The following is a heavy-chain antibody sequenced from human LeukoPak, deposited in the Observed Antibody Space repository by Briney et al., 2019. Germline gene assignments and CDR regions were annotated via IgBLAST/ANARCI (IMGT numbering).Heavy chain of an antibody. J-gene: IGHJ4*02. D-gene: IGHD3-22*01. Sequence: SETLSLTCTVSGGSISSSSYYWAWIRQPPGKGLEWIGSIYYSGNTYYKSSLKSRVTIAVDTSKNQFSLKLNSVTAADTAVYYCARVSYDSSGSAGGYFDYWGQGTLVTVSS. CDR2: IYYSGNT. V-gene: IGHV4-39*07. CDR1: GGSISSSSYY. CDR3: ARVSYDSSGSAGGYFDY.